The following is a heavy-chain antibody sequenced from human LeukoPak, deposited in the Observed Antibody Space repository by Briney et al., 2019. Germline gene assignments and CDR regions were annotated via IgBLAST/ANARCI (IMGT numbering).Heavy chain of an antibody. J-gene: IGHJ3*02. D-gene: IGHD3-9*01. V-gene: IGHV3-23*01. CDR2: ISGSGGST. CDR3: AKDPLRENVFTGYSSAFDI. CDR1: GFTFSSYA. Sequence: GGSLRLSCAASGFTFSSYAMSWVRQAPGKGLEWVSAISGSGGSTYYADSVKGRFTISRDNSKNTLYLQMNSLRAEDTAVYYCAKDPLRENVFTGYSSAFDIWGQGTMVTVSS.